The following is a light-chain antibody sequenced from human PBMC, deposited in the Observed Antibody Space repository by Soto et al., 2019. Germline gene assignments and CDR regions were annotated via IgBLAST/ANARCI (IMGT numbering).Light chain of an antibody. CDR2: AAS. V-gene: IGKV1-39*01. J-gene: IGKJ1*01. CDR3: QQSYITSWT. CDR1: QSISRH. Sequence: DIQMTQSPSSLSASVGDRVTITCRASQSISRHLNWYQQKPGKAPKLLIYAASTLQSGVPSRFSGRGSGTDFTLTISILQPEDFATYFCQQSYITSWTFGQGTKVEIK.